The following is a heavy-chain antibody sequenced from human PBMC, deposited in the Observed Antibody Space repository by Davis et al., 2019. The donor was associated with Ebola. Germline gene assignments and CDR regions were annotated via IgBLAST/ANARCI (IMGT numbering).Heavy chain of an antibody. J-gene: IGHJ6*02. D-gene: IGHD6-19*01. CDR2: ISYDGSNK. CDR1: GFTFSSYA. Sequence: GESLKISCAASGFTFSSYAMHWVRQAPGKGLEWVAVISYDGSNKYYADSVKGRFTVSRDNSRNTLNLQMNSLRAEDTAVYYCARDIGYSNGWPDYYYYGMDVWGQGTTVTVTS. V-gene: IGHV3-30-3*01. CDR3: ARDIGYSNGWPDYYYYGMDV.